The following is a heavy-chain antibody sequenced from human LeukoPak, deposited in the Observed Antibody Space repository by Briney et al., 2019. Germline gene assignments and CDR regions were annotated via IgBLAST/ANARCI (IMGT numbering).Heavy chain of an antibody. V-gene: IGHV3-30*18. J-gene: IGHJ4*02. CDR1: GFTFSTYG. CDR3: AKAMKIMAAGYYFDY. Sequence: PGRSLRLSCAASGFTFSTYGMHWVRQAPGKGLEWVAVIANDGRDKKYADSVRGRFTISRDNSKNTVYLQMNSLRAEDTAVFYCAKAMKIMAAGYYFDYWGQGTLVTVSS. CDR2: IANDGRDK. D-gene: IGHD3-16*01.